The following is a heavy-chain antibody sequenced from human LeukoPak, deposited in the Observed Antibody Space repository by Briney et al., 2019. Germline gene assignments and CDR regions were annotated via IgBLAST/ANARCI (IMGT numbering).Heavy chain of an antibody. J-gene: IGHJ4*02. Sequence: SETLSLTCTVSGASISSTTYYWGWIRQPPGKGLEWIGSIYHSGSTYYNPSLKSRVTISVDTSKNQFSLKLSSVTAADTAAYYCARDQYYYDSSARPGGWGQGTLVTVSS. CDR3: ARDQYYYDSSARPGG. CDR1: GASISSTTYY. D-gene: IGHD3-22*01. CDR2: IYHSGST. V-gene: IGHV4-39*07.